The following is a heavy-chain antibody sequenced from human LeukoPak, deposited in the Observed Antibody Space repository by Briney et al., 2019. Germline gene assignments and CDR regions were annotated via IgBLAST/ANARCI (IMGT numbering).Heavy chain of an antibody. CDR3: AELGITMVGGV. Sequence: GGSLRLSCAASGFTFSSYVMSWVRQAPGKGLDYVSTISPSGSTYYADSVKGRFTISRDNAKNSLYLQMNSLRAEDTAVYYCAELGITMVGGVWGKGTTVTISS. V-gene: IGHV3-23*01. CDR2: ISPSGST. D-gene: IGHD3-10*02. CDR1: GFTFSSYV. J-gene: IGHJ6*04.